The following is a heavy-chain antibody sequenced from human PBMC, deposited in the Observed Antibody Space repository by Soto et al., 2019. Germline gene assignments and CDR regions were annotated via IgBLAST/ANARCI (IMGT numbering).Heavy chain of an antibody. Sequence: SETLSLTCTVSGDSITSGDNYWSWIRQHPGKGLEWIGYIYFSGSTCYNPSLKSRVILSVDTSRKQFSLKLSSVTAADTAVYYCARQNLRKALFDYWGQGTLVTSPQ. V-gene: IGHV4-31*03. J-gene: IGHJ4*02. CDR2: IYFSGST. CDR3: ARQNLRKALFDY. CDR1: GDSITSGDNY. D-gene: IGHD3-9*01.